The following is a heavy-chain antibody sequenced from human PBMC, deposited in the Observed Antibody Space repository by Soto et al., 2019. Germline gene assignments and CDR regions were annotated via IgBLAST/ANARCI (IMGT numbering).Heavy chain of an antibody. V-gene: IGHV1-69*01. D-gene: IGHD3-22*01. CDR3: ARGRRGDLIESWFDP. CDR1: GGTFSSYA. Sequence: SVKVSCKASGGTFSSYAISWVRQAPGQGLEWMGGIIPIFGTANYAQKFQGRVTITADESTSTAYMELSSLRSEDTAVYYCARGRRGDLIESWFDPWGQGTLVTVSS. J-gene: IGHJ5*02. CDR2: IIPIFGTA.